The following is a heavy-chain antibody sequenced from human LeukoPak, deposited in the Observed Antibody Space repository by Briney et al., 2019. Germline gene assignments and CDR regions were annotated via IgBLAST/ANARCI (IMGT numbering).Heavy chain of an antibody. CDR3: ARLYYDSSGYYQICYFDY. D-gene: IGHD3-22*01. CDR2: IYYSGST. J-gene: IGHJ4*02. V-gene: IGHV4-39*01. Sequence: SETLSLTCTVSGGSISSYYWGWIRQPPGKGLEWIGSIYYSGSTYYNPSLKSRVTISVDTSKNQFSLNLSSVTAADTAVYYCARLYYDSSGYYQICYFDYWGQGTLVTVSS. CDR1: GGSISSYY.